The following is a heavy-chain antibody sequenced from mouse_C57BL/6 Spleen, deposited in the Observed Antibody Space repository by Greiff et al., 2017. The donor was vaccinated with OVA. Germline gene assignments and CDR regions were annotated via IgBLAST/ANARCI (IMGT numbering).Heavy chain of an antibody. V-gene: IGHV1-82*01. D-gene: IGHD2-4*01. Sequence: VQLQQSGAELVKPGASVKMSCKASGYEFSSAWMNWVKQRPGQGLEWIGRIYPEDGDTNYTGKFKGKATLTADKSSNTAYMQLSSLTSEDSAVYFCYDYDGTFAYWGQGTLVTVSA. CDR2: IYPEDGDT. CDR1: GYEFSSAW. CDR3: YDYDGTFAY. J-gene: IGHJ3*01.